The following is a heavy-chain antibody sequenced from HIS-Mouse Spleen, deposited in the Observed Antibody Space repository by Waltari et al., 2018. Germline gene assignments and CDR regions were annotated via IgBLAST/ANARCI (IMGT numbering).Heavy chain of an antibody. CDR1: GFTFSNAW. V-gene: IGHV3-15*01. Sequence: EVQLVESGGGLVKPGGSLRLSCAASGFTFSNAWMSWVRQAPGKGLEWVGRIKSKTDGGTTDYADPVKGRFTISRDDSKNTLYLQMNSLKTEDTAVYYCTTEGWELLHADYWGQGTLVTVSS. J-gene: IGHJ4*02. CDR3: TTEGWELLHADY. CDR2: IKSKTDGGTT. D-gene: IGHD1-26*01.